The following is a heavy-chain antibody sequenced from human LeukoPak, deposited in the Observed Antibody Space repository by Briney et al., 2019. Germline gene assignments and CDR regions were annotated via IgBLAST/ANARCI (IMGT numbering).Heavy chain of an antibody. CDR1: GDTFSSYA. J-gene: IGHJ5*02. CDR3: ARENYYGSGSHKEEQYNWFDP. V-gene: IGHV1-69*05. D-gene: IGHD3-10*01. CDR2: IIPIFGTA. Sequence: GASVKVSCKASGDTFSSYAISWVRQAPGQGLEWMGGIIPIFGTANYAQKFQGRVTITTDESTSTAYMELSSLRSEDTAVYYCARENYYGSGSHKEEQYNWFDPWGQGTLVTVSS.